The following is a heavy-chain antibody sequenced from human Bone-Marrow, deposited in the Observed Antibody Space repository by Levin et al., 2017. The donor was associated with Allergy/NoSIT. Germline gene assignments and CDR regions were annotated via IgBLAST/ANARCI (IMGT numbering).Heavy chain of an antibody. Sequence: GGSLRLSCAASGFTVSNNYMSWVRQAPGKGLEWVSVIYSGGNTYYADSVKGRFTISRDNSKNTLYLQMNSLRAEDTAVYYCARAHERRSTSWNACDYWGQGTLVTVSS. CDR1: GFTVSNNY. CDR3: ARAHERRSTSWNACDY. D-gene: IGHD1-1*01. J-gene: IGHJ4*02. V-gene: IGHV3-53*01. CDR2: IYSGGNT.